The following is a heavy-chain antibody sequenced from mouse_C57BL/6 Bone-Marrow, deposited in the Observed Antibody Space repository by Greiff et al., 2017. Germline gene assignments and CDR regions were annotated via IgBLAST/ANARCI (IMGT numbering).Heavy chain of an antibody. Sequence: VKLMESGAELARPGASVKLSCKASGYTFTSYGISWVKQRTGQGLEWIGEIYPRSGNTYYNEKFKGKATLTADKSSSTAYMELRSLTSEDSAVYFCARHYSNLAWFAYWGQGTLVTVSA. CDR2: IYPRSGNT. CDR3: ARHYSNLAWFAY. V-gene: IGHV1-81*01. D-gene: IGHD2-5*01. J-gene: IGHJ3*01. CDR1: GYTFTSYG.